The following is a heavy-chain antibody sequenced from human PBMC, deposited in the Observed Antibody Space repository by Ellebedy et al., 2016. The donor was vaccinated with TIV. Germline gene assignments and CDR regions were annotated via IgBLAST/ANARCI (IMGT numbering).Heavy chain of an antibody. J-gene: IGHJ4*02. CDR1: GGTFSSHV. CDR2: IIPMLGIA. D-gene: IGHD3-10*01. CDR3: SSVYGSGSFY. Sequence: AASVKVSCKASGGTFSSHVFSWVRQAPGQGLEWMGRIIPMLGIANFAQKFQGRVTITADISAITAYMELSSLRSEDTAVYYCSSVYGSGSFYWGQGTLVTVSS. V-gene: IGHV1-69*04.